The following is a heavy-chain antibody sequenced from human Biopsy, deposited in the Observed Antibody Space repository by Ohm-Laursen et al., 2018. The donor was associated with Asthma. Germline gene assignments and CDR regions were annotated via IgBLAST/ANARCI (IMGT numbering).Heavy chain of an antibody. J-gene: IGHJ4*02. CDR2: INSVFGTT. Sequence: SVKVSCKTLGGTFNTYVIGWVRQAPGQGLEWMGGINSVFGTTTYPQKFQDRVTITADNSTSTVYMELSSLRSEDTAVYYCARKAGSCISRTCYSLDFWGQGTLVTVSS. V-gene: IGHV1-69*06. CDR1: GGTFNTYV. CDR3: ARKAGSCISRTCYSLDF. D-gene: IGHD2-2*01.